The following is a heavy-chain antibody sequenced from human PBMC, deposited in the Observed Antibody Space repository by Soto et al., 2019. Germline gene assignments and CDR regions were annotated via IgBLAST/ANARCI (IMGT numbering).Heavy chain of an antibody. CDR2: VKQDGSKE. J-gene: IGHJ4*02. CDR1: GYSISTYW. V-gene: IGHV3-7*01. CDR3: AALDTAMVKTAGY. Sequence: GGSLRLSCAASGYSISTYWMSWVRQAPGKGLEWVANVKQDGSKEYYVDSVKGRFTISRDNAKNSLYLQMNSLRAEDTAVYYCAALDTAMVKTAGYWGQGTPVTVSS. D-gene: IGHD5-18*01.